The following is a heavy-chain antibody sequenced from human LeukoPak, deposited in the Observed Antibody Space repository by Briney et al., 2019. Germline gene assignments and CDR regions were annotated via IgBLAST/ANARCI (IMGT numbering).Heavy chain of an antibody. CDR2: IIPIFGTA. J-gene: IGHJ4*02. Sequence: GASVKVSCKAIGGIFSKWSISWVRQAPGQGLEWMGGIIPIFGTANYAQKFQGRVTITADESTSTAYMELSSLRSEDTAVYYCARNPESGWDDFDYWGQGTLVTVSS. CDR3: ARNPESGWDDFDY. D-gene: IGHD6-19*01. CDR1: GGIFSKWS. V-gene: IGHV1-69*13.